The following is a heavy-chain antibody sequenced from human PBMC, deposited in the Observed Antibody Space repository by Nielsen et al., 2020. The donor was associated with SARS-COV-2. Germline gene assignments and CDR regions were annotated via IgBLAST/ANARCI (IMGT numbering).Heavy chain of an antibody. CDR2: VYTDGGT. V-gene: IGHV4-30-4*07. CDR1: GEPLSSGSYS. CDR3: VRAPATIFGVLIRLES. Sequence: SETLSLTYAVSGEPLSSGSYSWSWIRQAPGKTLEWIGYVYTDGGTNYNPSLKSRVTTSLDTSKNQFSLRMTSVTAADTAVYYCVRAPATIFGVLIRLESWGPGALVTVSS. J-gene: IGHJ4*02. D-gene: IGHD3-3*01.